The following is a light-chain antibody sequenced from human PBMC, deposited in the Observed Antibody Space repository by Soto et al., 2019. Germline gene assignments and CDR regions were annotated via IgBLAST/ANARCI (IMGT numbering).Light chain of an antibody. CDR2: DAS. Sequence: DIPMTQSPSSLSASVGDRVTITCQASQDIKNYLNWYQQKPGKAPNLLIYDASNLKTGVPSRFSGSGSGTHFTFTISSLQPEDFATYYCQLAYIVPFTFGGGTKVEIK. CDR3: QLAYIVPFT. V-gene: IGKV1-33*01. J-gene: IGKJ4*01. CDR1: QDIKNY.